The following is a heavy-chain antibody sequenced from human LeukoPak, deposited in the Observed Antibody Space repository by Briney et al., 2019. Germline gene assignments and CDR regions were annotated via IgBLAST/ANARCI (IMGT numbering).Heavy chain of an antibody. D-gene: IGHD6-19*01. Sequence: SVKVSCKASGGTFSSYAISWVQQAPGQGLEWMGGIIPIFGTANYAQKFQGRVTITADESTSTAYMEPSSLRSEDTAVYYCARDRHSVAVAGMPFYYPVVAFDIWGQGTMVTVSS. V-gene: IGHV1-69*01. CDR1: GGTFSSYA. CDR3: ARDRHSVAVAGMPFYYPVVAFDI. CDR2: IIPIFGTA. J-gene: IGHJ3*02.